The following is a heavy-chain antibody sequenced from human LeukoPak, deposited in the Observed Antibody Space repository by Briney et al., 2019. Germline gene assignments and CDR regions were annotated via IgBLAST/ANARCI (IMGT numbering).Heavy chain of an antibody. D-gene: IGHD2-15*01. CDR2: ISSSGSTI. CDR1: GFTFSDYY. CDR3: ASRVRYCSGGSCYPRGVGMDV. V-gene: IGHV3-11*01. Sequence: GGSLRLSCAASGFTFSDYYMSWIGQAPGKGLEWVSYISSSGSTIYYADSVKGRFTISRDNAKNSLYLQMNSLRAEDTAVYYCASRVRYCSGGSCYPRGVGMDVWGQGTTVTVSS. J-gene: IGHJ6*02.